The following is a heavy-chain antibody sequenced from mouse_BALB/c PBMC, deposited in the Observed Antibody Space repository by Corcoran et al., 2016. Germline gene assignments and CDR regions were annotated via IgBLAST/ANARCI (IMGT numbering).Heavy chain of an antibody. CDR3: ARYDVGYVYYYAMVY. V-gene: IGHV1S136*01. CDR1: GYTFTSYV. CDR2: SNPYNDGT. D-gene: IGHD2-2*01. Sequence: EVQLQQSGPELVKPGASVKMSCKASGYTFTSYVMHWVKQKPGQGLEWIGYSNPYNDGTKYNEKFEGNATLTSDKSTSTAYMELSSLTSEDSAVYYCARYDVGYVYYYAMVYWGQGTAVTVSS. J-gene: IGHJ4*01.